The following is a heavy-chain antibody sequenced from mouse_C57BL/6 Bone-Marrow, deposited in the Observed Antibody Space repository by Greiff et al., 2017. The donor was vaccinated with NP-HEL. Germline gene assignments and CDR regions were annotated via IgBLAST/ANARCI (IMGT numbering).Heavy chain of an antibody. CDR3: ARHYYGSPFAY. V-gene: IGHV5-6*01. CDR2: ISSGGSYT. Sequence: EVMLVESGGDLVKPGGSLKLSCAASGFPFSSYGMSWVRQTPDKRLEWVATISSGGSYTYYPDSVKGRFTISRDNAKNTLYLQMSSLKSEDTAMYYCARHYYGSPFAYWGQGTLVTVSA. J-gene: IGHJ3*01. D-gene: IGHD1-1*01. CDR1: GFPFSSYG.